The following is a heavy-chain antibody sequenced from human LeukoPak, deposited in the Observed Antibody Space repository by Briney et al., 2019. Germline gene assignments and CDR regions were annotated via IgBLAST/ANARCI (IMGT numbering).Heavy chain of an antibody. CDR1: GGSISSSSYY. Sequence: PSETLSLTCTVSGGSISSSSYYWGWIRQPPGKGLEWIGSIYYSGSTYYNPSLKSRVTISVDTSKNQFSLKLSSVTAADTAVYYCARIDGKILLFDYWGQGTLVTVSS. CDR3: ARIDGKILLFDY. V-gene: IGHV4-39*07. D-gene: IGHD2-15*01. CDR2: IYYSGST. J-gene: IGHJ4*02.